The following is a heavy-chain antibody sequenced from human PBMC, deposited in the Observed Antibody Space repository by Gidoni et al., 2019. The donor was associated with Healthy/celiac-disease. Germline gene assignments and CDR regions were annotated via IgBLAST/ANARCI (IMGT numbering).Heavy chain of an antibody. CDR1: GGSISSSSYY. CDR3: ARRGDGDYDGYWYFDL. D-gene: IGHD4-17*01. J-gene: IGHJ2*01. Sequence: QLQLQESGPGLVKPSETLSLTCTVSGGSISSSSYYWGWIRQPPGKGLAWIGSIYYSGSTYYNPYIKSRVTISVDTSKNQFSLKLSSVTAADTAVYYCARRGDGDYDGYWYFDLWGRGTLVTVSS. CDR2: IYYSGST. V-gene: IGHV4-39*01.